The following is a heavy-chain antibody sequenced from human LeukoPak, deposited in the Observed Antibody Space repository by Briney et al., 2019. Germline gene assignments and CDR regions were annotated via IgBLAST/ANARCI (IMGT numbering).Heavy chain of an antibody. J-gene: IGHJ4*02. CDR2: IDPSDSYT. CDR3: ARRLQRHFDY. Sequence: GESLKISCKGSGYSFTRYWISWVRQMPGKGLEWMGRIDPSDSYTNYSPSFQGHVTISVDKSISTAYLQWSSLKASDTAMYYCARRLQRHFDYWGQGTLVTVSS. CDR1: GYSFTRYW. V-gene: IGHV5-10-1*01. D-gene: IGHD2-15*01.